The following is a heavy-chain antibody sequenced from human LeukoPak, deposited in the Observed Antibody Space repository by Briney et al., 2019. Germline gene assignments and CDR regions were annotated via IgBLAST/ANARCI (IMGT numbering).Heavy chain of an antibody. V-gene: IGHV3-9*03. Sequence: GRSLRLSCAASGFTFDDYAMHWVRQAPGKGLDWVSGISRNSGSIGYADSVKGRFTISRDNAKNSLYLQMNSLRAEDMALYYCASSSSTGITGTTGDAFDIWGQGTMVTVSS. CDR1: GFTFDDYA. D-gene: IGHD1-7*01. CDR2: ISRNSGSI. J-gene: IGHJ3*02. CDR3: ASSSSTGITGTTGDAFDI.